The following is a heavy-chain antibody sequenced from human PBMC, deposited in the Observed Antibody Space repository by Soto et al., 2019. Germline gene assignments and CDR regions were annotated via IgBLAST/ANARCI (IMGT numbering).Heavy chain of an antibody. CDR3: ARGGGEWLLDYYYYGMDV. V-gene: IGHV1-69*06. CDR1: GGTFSSYA. J-gene: IGHJ6*02. Sequence: SVKVSCKASGGTFSSYAISWVRQAPGQGLEWMGGIIPIFGTANYAQKFQGRVTITADKSTSTAYMELSSLRSEDTAVYYCARGGGEWLLDYYYYGMDVWGQGTTVTVSS. CDR2: IIPIFGTA. D-gene: IGHD3-3*01.